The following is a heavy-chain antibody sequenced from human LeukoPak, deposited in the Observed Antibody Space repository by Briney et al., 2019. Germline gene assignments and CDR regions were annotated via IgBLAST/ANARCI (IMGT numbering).Heavy chain of an antibody. Sequence: PSETLSLTCTVSGGSISGNYWSWIRQPAGKGLEWIGRMYISGSTNYNPSLKSRVSMSVDTSKNQFSLRLTSVTAADTAVYYCARDSTGHDYWGQGALVTVSS. D-gene: IGHD1-1*01. V-gene: IGHV4-4*07. CDR3: ARDSTGHDY. CDR2: MYISGST. CDR1: GGSISGNY. J-gene: IGHJ4*02.